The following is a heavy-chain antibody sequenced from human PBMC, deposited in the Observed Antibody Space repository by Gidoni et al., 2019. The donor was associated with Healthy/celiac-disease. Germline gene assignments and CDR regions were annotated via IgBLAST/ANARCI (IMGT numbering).Heavy chain of an antibody. CDR1: GFTVRSYS. CDR3: ARAPTPRGYCSGGSCYSYYFDY. Sequence: EVQLVESGGGLVKPGGSLRLSCAAAGFTVRSYSMNWVRPAPGKGLVWVSSISSSSSYIYYADSVKGRFTISRDNAKNSLYLQMNSLRAEDTAVYYCARAPTPRGYCSGGSCYSYYFDYWGQGTLVTVSS. D-gene: IGHD2-15*01. J-gene: IGHJ4*02. CDR2: ISSSSSYI. V-gene: IGHV3-21*01.